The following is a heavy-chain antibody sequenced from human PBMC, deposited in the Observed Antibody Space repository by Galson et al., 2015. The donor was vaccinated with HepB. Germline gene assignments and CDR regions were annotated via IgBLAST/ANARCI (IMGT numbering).Heavy chain of an antibody. V-gene: IGHV3-11*01. CDR2: ISSRGKTS. CDR1: GFNLGDYY. D-gene: IGHD3-22*01. Sequence: SLRLPCAASGFNLGDYYMSWIRQAPGKGPEWVAYISSRGKTSYYGGFVKGRSTIPRDNTKNSLYDQMDSLRAEDTAVYFCARLKISYFENNGYHFDYWGQGALVTVSS. J-gene: IGHJ4*02. CDR3: ARLKISYFENNGYHFDY.